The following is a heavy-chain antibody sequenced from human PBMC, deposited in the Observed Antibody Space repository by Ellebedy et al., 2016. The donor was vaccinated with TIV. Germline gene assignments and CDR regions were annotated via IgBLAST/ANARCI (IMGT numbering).Heavy chain of an antibody. D-gene: IGHD1-7*01. CDR1: GYTFTSYD. J-gene: IGHJ4*02. CDR3: TRGGGTGIFDF. CDR2: MNPNSGNT. V-gene: IGHV1-8*01. Sequence: ASVKVSXXASGYTFTSYDINWVRQATGQGLEWMGWMNPNSGNTGYAQKFQGRVTMTRDTSTSTVYMDLSSLRSEDTALYYCTRGGGTGIFDFWGQGTLVTVSS.